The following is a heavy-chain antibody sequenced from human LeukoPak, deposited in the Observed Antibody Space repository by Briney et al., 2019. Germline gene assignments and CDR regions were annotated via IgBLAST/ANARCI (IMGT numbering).Heavy chain of an antibody. Sequence: PGGSLRLSCAASGFTFSSYAMSWVRQAPGKGLEWVSAISGSGGSTYYADSVKGRFTISRDNSKNTLCLQMNSLRAEDTAVYYCAKGLIAAAGNGGDYWGQGTLVTVSS. J-gene: IGHJ4*02. V-gene: IGHV3-23*01. CDR1: GFTFSSYA. D-gene: IGHD6-13*01. CDR2: ISGSGGST. CDR3: AKGLIAAAGNGGDY.